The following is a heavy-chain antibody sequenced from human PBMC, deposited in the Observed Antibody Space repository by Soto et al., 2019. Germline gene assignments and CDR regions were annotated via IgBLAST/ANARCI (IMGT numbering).Heavy chain of an antibody. CDR3: AKAVADDDSFDF. Sequence: PGGSLRLSCAASGFTFSGYYMSWIRQAPGKGLEWVSYISSSGSTIYYADSVKGRFTISGDNAKNSLYLQMNSLRAEATAVYYCAKAVADDDSFDFWGQGTMFTVSS. D-gene: IGHD6-19*01. CDR1: GFTFSGYY. V-gene: IGHV3-11*01. J-gene: IGHJ3*01. CDR2: ISSSGSTI.